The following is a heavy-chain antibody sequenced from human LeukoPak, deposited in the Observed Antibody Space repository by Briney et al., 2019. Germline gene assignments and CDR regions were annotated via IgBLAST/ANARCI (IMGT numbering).Heavy chain of an antibody. Sequence: SETLSLTCTVSGGSISTYCWSWIRQPAGKGLEWIGRIYPSGGTFYNPSLKSRVTISIDKSKNQFFLNLTSVTAADTALYYCARDRSGYSEYYFDYWGQGSLVTVSS. D-gene: IGHD5-18*01. V-gene: IGHV4-4*07. CDR1: GGSISTYC. CDR2: IYPSGGT. CDR3: ARDRSGYSEYYFDY. J-gene: IGHJ4*02.